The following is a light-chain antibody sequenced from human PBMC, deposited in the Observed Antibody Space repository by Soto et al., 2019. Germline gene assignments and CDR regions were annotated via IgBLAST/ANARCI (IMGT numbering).Light chain of an antibody. CDR2: DVS. V-gene: IGLV2-8*01. Sequence: QSALTQPPSASGSPGQPVTISCPGTSSDVGGYNYVSGYQQHPGKAPNLMIYDVSKRPSGVPDRFSGSKSGNTASLTVSGLQAEDEADYYCSSYAGSNNLVVFGGGTKLTVL. J-gene: IGLJ2*01. CDR3: SSYAGSNNLVV. CDR1: SSDVGGYNY.